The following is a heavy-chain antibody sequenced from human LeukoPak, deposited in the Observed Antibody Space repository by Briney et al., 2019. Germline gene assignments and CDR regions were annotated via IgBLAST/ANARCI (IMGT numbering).Heavy chain of an antibody. Sequence: PGRSLRLSCAASGFTFSTYAMSWVRHAPGNGLEWVSAISGSGGSSYDADSGKGRFTSARYNSKNALYLQMNSLRAEDTAVYYCAKATVPAVPCDWGQGTLVTVSS. V-gene: IGHV3-23*01. CDR3: AKATVPAVPCD. CDR1: GFTFSTYA. J-gene: IGHJ4*02. D-gene: IGHD2-2*01. CDR2: ISGSGGSS.